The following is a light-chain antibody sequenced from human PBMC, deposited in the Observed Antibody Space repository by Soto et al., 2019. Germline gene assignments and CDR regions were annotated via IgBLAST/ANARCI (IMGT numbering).Light chain of an antibody. Sequence: QSVLTQPPSVSGAPGQRVTISCTGSSSNIGAGYDVHWYQQLPGTAPKLLIYVNTNRPSGVPGRFSGSKSGTSASLAITGIQAEDEADYYCQSYDRSLSGYVFGTGTKVTV. CDR2: VNT. CDR3: QSYDRSLSGYV. J-gene: IGLJ1*01. CDR1: SSNIGAGYD. V-gene: IGLV1-40*01.